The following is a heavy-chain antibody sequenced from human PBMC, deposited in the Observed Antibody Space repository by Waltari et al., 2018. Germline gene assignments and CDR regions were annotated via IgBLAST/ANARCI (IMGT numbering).Heavy chain of an antibody. J-gene: IGHJ4*02. D-gene: IGHD2-15*01. CDR1: GDSMRTSDC. Sequence: QLQLRESGPGLVEPSGTLSLTCVVSGDSMRTSDCWSWVRQSPGKGLEWIGQVRGDEKINYHPSFASRVIISLDTSSHQFSLKVVSATAADTAIYYCARDRGRGLYLDAWGPGTLVTVSP. CDR3: ARDRGRGLYLDA. V-gene: IGHV4-4*02. CDR2: VRGDEKI.